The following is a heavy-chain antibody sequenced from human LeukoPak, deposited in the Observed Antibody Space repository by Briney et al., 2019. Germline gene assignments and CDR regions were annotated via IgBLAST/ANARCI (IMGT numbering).Heavy chain of an antibody. Sequence: GGSLRLSCAASGFTVSSNYMNWVRQAPGKGLEWVSLIYRGGTTYYADSVKGRFTISSDNSKNTLYLQMNSLRTEDTAVYYCAGRLYYYDCTAYPTFDYWGPGTLVTVSS. V-gene: IGHV3-66*01. J-gene: IGHJ4*02. CDR3: AGRLYYYDCTAYPTFDY. CDR1: GFTVSSNY. D-gene: IGHD3-22*01. CDR2: IYRGGTT.